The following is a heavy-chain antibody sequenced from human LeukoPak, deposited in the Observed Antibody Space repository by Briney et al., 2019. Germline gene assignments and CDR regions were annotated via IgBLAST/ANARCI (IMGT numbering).Heavy chain of an antibody. Sequence: GGSLRLSCAASGFTLSTSDMSWVRQAPGNGLEWVSTISASGGTTYYADSVKGRFTISRDNSKNTVYLQMNSLRVEDTAVYYCAQLTTRWGQGTLVTVSS. CDR2: ISASGGTT. V-gene: IGHV3-23*01. D-gene: IGHD4-17*01. J-gene: IGHJ4*02. CDR3: AQLTTR. CDR1: GFTLSTSD.